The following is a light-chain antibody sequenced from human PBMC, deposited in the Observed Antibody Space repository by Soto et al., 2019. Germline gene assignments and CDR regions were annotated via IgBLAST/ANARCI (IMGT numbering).Light chain of an antibody. Sequence: DIQMTQSPSSVSASVGDRVTITCRASQGISSRLAWYQQKPGQAPNLLIYAASNLHSGVPSRFSGSGSGAVFTLTIGSLQAEDFGKYYRQQANSFPLTFGGGTKVEIK. V-gene: IGKV1-12*01. J-gene: IGKJ4*01. CDR1: QGISSR. CDR2: AAS. CDR3: QQANSFPLT.